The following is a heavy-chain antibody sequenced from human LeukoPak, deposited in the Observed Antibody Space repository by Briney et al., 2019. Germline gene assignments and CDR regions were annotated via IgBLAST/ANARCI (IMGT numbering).Heavy chain of an antibody. J-gene: IGHJ6*03. D-gene: IGHD1-26*01. CDR1: GGSFSGYY. CDR2: INHSGST. V-gene: IGHV4-34*01. CDR3: ARPTYYYYMDV. Sequence: SETLSLTCAVYGGSFSGYYWSWIRQPPGKGLEWIGEINHSGSTNYNPSLKSRVTISVDTSKNQFSLKLNSVTAADTAVYYCARPTYYYYMDVWGKGTTVTVSS.